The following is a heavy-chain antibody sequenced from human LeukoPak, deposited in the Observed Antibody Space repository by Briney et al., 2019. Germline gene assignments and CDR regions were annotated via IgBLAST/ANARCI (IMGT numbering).Heavy chain of an antibody. Sequence: SETLSLTCTVSGGSIYSYYWSWFREPPGMGLEWIGFISDSGTTNYNPSLKSRLTISVDTSKNQFSLKLSSVTAADTAVYYCAREIDDGSGSYRPSYLDYWGQGTLVTVSS. D-gene: IGHD3-10*01. J-gene: IGHJ4*02. CDR3: AREIDDGSGSYRPSYLDY. CDR2: ISDSGTT. CDR1: GGSIYSYY. V-gene: IGHV4-59*12.